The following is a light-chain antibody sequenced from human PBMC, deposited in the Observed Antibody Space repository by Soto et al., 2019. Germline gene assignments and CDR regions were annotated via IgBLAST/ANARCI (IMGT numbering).Light chain of an antibody. CDR1: QSVSSY. J-gene: IGKJ1*01. CDR2: DAS. CDR3: QQRSNWPRT. Sequence: EIVLTQSPATLSLSPGERATLSCTASQSVSSYLAWYQQKPGQAPRLLIYDASNRATGIPARFSGSGSGTDFTLTISSLEPEDFAVYYCQQRSNWPRTFGQGTKVEI. V-gene: IGKV3-11*01.